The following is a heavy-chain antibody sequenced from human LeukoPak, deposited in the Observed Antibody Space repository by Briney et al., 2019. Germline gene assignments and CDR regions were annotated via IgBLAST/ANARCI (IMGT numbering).Heavy chain of an antibody. V-gene: IGHV1-3*01. CDR1: GYTFTSYA. Sequence: ASVKVSCKASGYTFTSYAMHWVRQAPGQRLEWMGWINAGNGNTKYSQKFQGRVTITRDTSASTAYMELSSLRSEDTAVYYCARDEQALVVPAAIRHYYYGMDVWGQGTTVTVSS. J-gene: IGHJ6*02. CDR2: INAGNGNT. CDR3: ARDEQALVVPAAIRHYYYGMDV. D-gene: IGHD2-2*02.